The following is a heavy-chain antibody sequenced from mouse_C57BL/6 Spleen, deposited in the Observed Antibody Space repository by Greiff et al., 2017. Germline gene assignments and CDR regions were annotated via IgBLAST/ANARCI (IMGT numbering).Heavy chain of an antibody. J-gene: IGHJ2*01. CDR3: ARDGYSFYYFDY. CDR1: GYTFTDYY. CDR2: INPNNGGT. Sequence: EVQLQQSGPELVKPGASVKISCKASGYTFTDYYMNWVKQSHGKSLEWIGDINPNNGGTSYNQKFKGKATLTVDKSSRTAYMELRSLTSEDSAVYYCARDGYSFYYFDYWGQGTTLTVSS. V-gene: IGHV1-26*01. D-gene: IGHD2-3*01.